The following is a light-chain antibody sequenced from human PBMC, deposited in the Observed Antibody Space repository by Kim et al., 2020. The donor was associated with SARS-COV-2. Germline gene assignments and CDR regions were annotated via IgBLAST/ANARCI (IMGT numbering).Light chain of an antibody. CDR3: QQTHST. Sequence: DIQMTQSPSSLSASVGDRVTITCRASQSIKNYLNWYQQKPGKAPKLLIYGASNLQSGVPSRFSGGGSGTEFTLTISSLQPEDSATYYCQQTHSTFGQGTKLEIK. CDR2: GAS. J-gene: IGKJ2*01. V-gene: IGKV1-39*01. CDR1: QSIKNY.